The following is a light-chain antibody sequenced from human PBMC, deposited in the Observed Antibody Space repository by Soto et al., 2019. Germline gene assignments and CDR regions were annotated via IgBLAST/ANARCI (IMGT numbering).Light chain of an antibody. CDR3: QLSQQRSSWPPIA. J-gene: IGKJ5*01. CDR2: DAS. V-gene: IGKV3-11*01. CDR1: ESISRS. Sequence: DIVLAQSPGRLSLSPGNGVTLSWRANESISRSLAWYQQRPGQPPRILIYDASFRATGIPERFSGSGSGTDFTLSISSLEPEDFAVYYCQLSQQRSSWPPIAFGQGTRLEIK.